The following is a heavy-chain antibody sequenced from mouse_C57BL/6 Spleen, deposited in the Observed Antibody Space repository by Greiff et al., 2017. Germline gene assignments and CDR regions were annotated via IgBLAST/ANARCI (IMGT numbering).Heavy chain of an antibody. Sequence: QVQLQQPGAELVKPGASVKLSCKASGYTFTSYWMQWVKQRPGQGLEWIGEIDPSDSYTNYNQKFKGKATLTVDTSSSTAYMQLSSLTSEDSAVYYCAIWPTRDYVGYWGQGTTLTVSS. CDR1: GYTFTSYW. V-gene: IGHV1-50*01. CDR3: AIWPTRDYVGY. CDR2: IDPSDSYT. J-gene: IGHJ2*01. D-gene: IGHD2-4*01.